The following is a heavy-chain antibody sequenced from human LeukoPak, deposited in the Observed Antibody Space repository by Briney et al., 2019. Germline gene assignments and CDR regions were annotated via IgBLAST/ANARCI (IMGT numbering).Heavy chain of an antibody. CDR2: IFNTGTT. Sequence: PSETLSLTCTVSRGPIGSYYWGWIRQPPGKGLEWIAYIFNTGTTKYNPSLKSRVTISLDTSNSQFSLKLSSVTAAHTAVYYCARLWGFCPGGTCSFDQWGQGSLVIVSS. J-gene: IGHJ4*02. CDR1: RGPIGSYY. D-gene: IGHD2-8*02. CDR3: ARLWGFCPGGTCSFDQ. V-gene: IGHV4-59*08.